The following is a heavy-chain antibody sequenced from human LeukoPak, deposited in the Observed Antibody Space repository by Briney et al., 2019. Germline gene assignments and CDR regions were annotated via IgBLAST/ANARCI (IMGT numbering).Heavy chain of an antibody. D-gene: IGHD7-27*01. V-gene: IGHV4-59*12. Sequence: SETLSLTCTVTGGSISGYHWNWIRQSPGKGLEWISNIFYTGNTDYNPSLKSRVTISINTSKNEISLILRSVTAADTAVYYCAREPGWGGYFDYWGQGTLVTVSS. CDR3: AREPGWGGYFDY. CDR2: IFYTGNT. J-gene: IGHJ4*02. CDR1: GGSISGYH.